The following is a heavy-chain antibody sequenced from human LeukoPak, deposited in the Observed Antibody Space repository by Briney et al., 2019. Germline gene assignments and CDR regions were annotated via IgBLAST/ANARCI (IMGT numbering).Heavy chain of an antibody. CDR2: TFHRSKWYN. CDR1: GDSVSSNSAA. Sequence: SQTLSLTCVISGDSVSSNSAAWNWIRQSPSRGLEWLGRTFHRSKWYNDYALFVKSRIIINADTSKNQFSLQLNSVTPEDTAVYYCAAESYDTSGYSLGGFDSWGQGTLVTVSS. D-gene: IGHD3-22*01. CDR3: AAESYDTSGYSLGGFDS. V-gene: IGHV6-1*01. J-gene: IGHJ4*02.